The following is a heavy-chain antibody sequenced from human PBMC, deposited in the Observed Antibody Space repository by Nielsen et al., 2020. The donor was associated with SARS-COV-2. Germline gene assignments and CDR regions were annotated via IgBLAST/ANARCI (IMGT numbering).Heavy chain of an antibody. CDR1: GFTFSSYS. J-gene: IGHJ5*02. V-gene: IGHV3-21*01. D-gene: IGHD6-6*01. Sequence: GESLKISCAASGFTFSSYSMNWVRQAPGKGLEWVSSISSSSSYIYYADSVKGRFTISRDNAKNSLYLQMNSLRAEDTAVYYCARGGMRPSIAASWGQGTLVTVSS. CDR2: ISSSSSYI. CDR3: ARGGMRPSIAAS.